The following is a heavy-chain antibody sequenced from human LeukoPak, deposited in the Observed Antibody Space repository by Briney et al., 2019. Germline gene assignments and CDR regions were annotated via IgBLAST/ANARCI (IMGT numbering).Heavy chain of an antibody. CDR2: IYSSGST. V-gene: IGHV4-59*08. D-gene: IGHD5-24*01. Sequence: SETLSLTCTVSGAPISRFYWSWIRQPPGRGLEWIGYIYSSGSTNYNPSLKRRVTISVDTSKNQFSLKLSSVSAADTAVYYCARTGRDAYDRCAMDVWGQGTTVTVSS. CDR1: GAPISRFY. J-gene: IGHJ6*02. CDR3: ARTGRDAYDRCAMDV.